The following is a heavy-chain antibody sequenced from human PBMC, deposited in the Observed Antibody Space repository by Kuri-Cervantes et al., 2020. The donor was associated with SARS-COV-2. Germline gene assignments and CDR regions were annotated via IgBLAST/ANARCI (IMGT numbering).Heavy chain of an antibody. D-gene: IGHD3-16*01. CDR3: ASGAYGQLTRY. CDR1: GGSFSGYY. Sequence: SQTLSLTCAVYGGSFSGYYWSWIRQPPGKGPEWIGEINHSGNTNYDPSLKSRVTISVDTSKNQFSLKLSSVTAADTAVYYCASGAYGQLTRYWGQGTLVTVSS. J-gene: IGHJ4*02. CDR2: INHSGNT. V-gene: IGHV4-34*01.